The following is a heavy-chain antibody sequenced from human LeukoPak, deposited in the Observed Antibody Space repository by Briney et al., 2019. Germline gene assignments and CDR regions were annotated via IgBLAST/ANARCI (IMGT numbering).Heavy chain of an antibody. CDR1: GGSISSSSYY. D-gene: IGHD5-18*01. Sequence: SETLSLTCTVSGGSISSSSYYWGWIRQPPGKGLEWIGSIYYSGSTYYNPSLESRVTISVDTSKNQFSLKLSSVTAADTAVYYCARRSDSYGYGVADYFDYWGQGTLVTVSS. CDR3: ARRSDSYGYGVADYFDY. V-gene: IGHV4-39*01. CDR2: IYYSGST. J-gene: IGHJ4*02.